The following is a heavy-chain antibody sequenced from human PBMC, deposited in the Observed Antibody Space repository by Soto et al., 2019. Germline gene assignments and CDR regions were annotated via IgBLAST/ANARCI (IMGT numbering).Heavy chain of an antibody. CDR2: IYHSGST. D-gene: IGHD4-4*01. Sequence: QLQVQESGSGLVKPSQTLSLTCTVSGGSISSGGYSWSWIRQPPGKGLEWIGYIYHSGSTSSNPSLKSRVTISVDRSQNQCSLKLSSGTAADTAVYYCARESNYHDAFDSWGQGTVVTVSS. V-gene: IGHV4-30-2*01. CDR1: GGSISSGGYS. CDR3: ARESNYHDAFDS. J-gene: IGHJ3*02.